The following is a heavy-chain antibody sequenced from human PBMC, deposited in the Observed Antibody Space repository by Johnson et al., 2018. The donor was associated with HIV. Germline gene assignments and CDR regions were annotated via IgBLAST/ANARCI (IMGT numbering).Heavy chain of an antibody. Sequence: VQLVESGGGLVQPGGSLRLSCAASGFTLSSYWMSWVRQAPGKVLEWVANIKQDGREKYYVDSVKGRFTISRDNAKNSLYLQMNSLSAEDTAVYYCARTGHYDMLWAFDIWGQGTMVTVSS. CDR2: IKQDGREK. D-gene: IGHD3-22*01. V-gene: IGHV3-7*01. CDR1: GFTLSSYW. CDR3: ARTGHYDMLWAFDI. J-gene: IGHJ3*02.